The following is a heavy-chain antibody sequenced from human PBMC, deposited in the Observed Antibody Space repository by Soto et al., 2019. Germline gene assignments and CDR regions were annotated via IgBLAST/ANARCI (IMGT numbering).Heavy chain of an antibody. CDR3: AKDVGYCSSTSCSAFDY. V-gene: IGHV3-23*01. J-gene: IGHJ4*02. D-gene: IGHD2-2*01. Sequence: GGSLRLPCAASGFTFSSYAMSWVRQAPGKGLEWVSAISGSGGSTYYADSVKGRFTISRDNSKNTLYLQMNSLRAEDTAVYYCAKDVGYCSSTSCSAFDYWGQGTLVTVSS. CDR2: ISGSGGST. CDR1: GFTFSSYA.